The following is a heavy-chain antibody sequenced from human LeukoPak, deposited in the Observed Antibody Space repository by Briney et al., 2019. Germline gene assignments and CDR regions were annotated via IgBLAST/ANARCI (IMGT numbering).Heavy chain of an antibody. CDR1: GFTFSSYS. CDR2: ITTSSTYI. V-gene: IGHV3-21*01. CDR3: ARGKYSSGWFDY. Sequence: GGSLRLSCAASGFTFSSYSMSWVRQAPGKGLEWVSSITTSSTYISYADSVKGRFAISRDNAKNSLYLQMNSLRAEDTAVYYCARGKYSSGWFDYWGQGTLVTVSS. D-gene: IGHD6-19*01. J-gene: IGHJ4*02.